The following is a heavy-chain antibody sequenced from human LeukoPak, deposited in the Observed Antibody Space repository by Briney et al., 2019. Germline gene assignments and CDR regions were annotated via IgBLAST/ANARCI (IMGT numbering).Heavy chain of an antibody. V-gene: IGHV1-2*06. J-gene: IGHJ4*02. D-gene: IGHD3-22*01. CDR3: SARNEYYYDSSGYYDY. CDR2: TNPNSGGT. Sequence: ASVKVSCKASGYTFTGCYMHWVRQAPGQGLEWMGRTNPNSGGTNYAQKFQGRVTMTRDTSISTAYMELSRLRSDDTAVYYCSARNEYYYDSSGYYDYWGQGTLVTVSS. CDR1: GYTFTGCY.